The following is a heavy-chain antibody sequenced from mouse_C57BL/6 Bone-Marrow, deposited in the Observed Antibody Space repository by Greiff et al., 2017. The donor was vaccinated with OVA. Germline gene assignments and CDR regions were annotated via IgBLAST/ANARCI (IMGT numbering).Heavy chain of an antibody. CDR2: IYPRSGDT. CDR1: GYTFTSYG. Sequence: VQLQQSGAELARPGASVKLSCKASGYTFTSYGISWVKQRTGQGLEWIGEIYPRSGDTYYNEKFKGKATLTADKSSSTAYMELRSLTSEDSAVYFCASRGVVAHYYAMDYWGQGTSVTVSS. CDR3: ASRGVVAHYYAMDY. J-gene: IGHJ4*01. V-gene: IGHV1-81*01. D-gene: IGHD1-1*01.